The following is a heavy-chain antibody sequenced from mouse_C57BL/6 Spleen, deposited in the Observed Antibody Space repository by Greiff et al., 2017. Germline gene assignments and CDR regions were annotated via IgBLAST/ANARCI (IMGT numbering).Heavy chain of an antibody. Sequence: QVQLQQPGAELVKPGASVKLSCTASGSTFTSYWMHWVKQRPGRGLEWIGRIDPNSGGTKYHEKFKSKSTLTVDKPYSTTYRQLSSLTSEDSAVYDCARGGYGSSYTAYWGQGTLVTVSA. CDR2: IDPNSGGT. J-gene: IGHJ3*01. V-gene: IGHV1-72*01. CDR1: GSTFTSYW. CDR3: ARGGYGSSYTAY. D-gene: IGHD1-1*01.